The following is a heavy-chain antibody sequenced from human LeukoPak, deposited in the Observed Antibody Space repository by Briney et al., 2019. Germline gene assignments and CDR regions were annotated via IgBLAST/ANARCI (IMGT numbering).Heavy chain of an antibody. V-gene: IGHV3-9*01. CDR1: GFTFDDYA. CDR3: ARGVGYCSGGSCHNWFDP. CDR2: ISWNSGSI. D-gene: IGHD2-15*01. Sequence: GGSLRLSCAASGFTFDDYAMHWVRQAPGKGLEWVSGISWNSGSIGYADSVKGRFTISRDNAKNSLYLQMNSLRDDDPAVYYCARGVGYCSGGSCHNWFDPWGQGTLVTVSS. J-gene: IGHJ5*02.